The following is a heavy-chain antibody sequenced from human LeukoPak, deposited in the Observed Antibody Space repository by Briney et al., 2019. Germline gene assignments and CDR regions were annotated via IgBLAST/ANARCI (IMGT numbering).Heavy chain of an antibody. Sequence: SETLSLTCTVSGGSISSGSYYWSWIRQPAGKGLEWIGRIYTSGSTNCNPSLKSRVTISVDTSKNQFSLKLSSVTAADTAVYYCATTYYYDSSGYYYDSDYWGQGTLVTVSS. CDR1: GGSISSGSYY. D-gene: IGHD3-22*01. V-gene: IGHV4-61*02. CDR2: IYTSGST. J-gene: IGHJ4*02. CDR3: ATTYYYDSSGYYYDSDY.